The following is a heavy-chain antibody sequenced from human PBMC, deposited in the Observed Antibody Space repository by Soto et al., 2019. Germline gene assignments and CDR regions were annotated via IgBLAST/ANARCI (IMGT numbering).Heavy chain of an antibody. CDR2: IFYSGST. Sequence: SETLSLTCTVSGGSVNSYYWSWIRQPPGKGMEWIGYIFYSGSTNSNPSLKSRVTMSVDMSKNHFSLKLTSVTAADTAVYYCVRVRPEYCGGDCPHFDTWGPGTLVTAST. D-gene: IGHD2-21*02. V-gene: IGHV4-59*02. J-gene: IGHJ4*02. CDR3: VRVRPEYCGGDCPHFDT. CDR1: GGSVNSYY.